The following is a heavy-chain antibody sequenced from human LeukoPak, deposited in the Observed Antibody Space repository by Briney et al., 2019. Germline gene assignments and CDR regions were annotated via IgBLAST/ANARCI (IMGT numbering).Heavy chain of an antibody. J-gene: IGHJ4*02. V-gene: IGHV3-11*03. CDR3: ARYYYHSGSYTLDY. CDR2: ISSHSHYT. CDR1: GFTFSDYY. Sequence: GGSLRLSCAASGFTFSDYYMSWIRQAPGKGLEWVSYISSHSHYTNYADSVKGRFTTSRDNAEDSPYLQMNSLRAEDTAVYYCARYYYHSGSYTLDYWGQGTLVTISS. D-gene: IGHD3-10*01.